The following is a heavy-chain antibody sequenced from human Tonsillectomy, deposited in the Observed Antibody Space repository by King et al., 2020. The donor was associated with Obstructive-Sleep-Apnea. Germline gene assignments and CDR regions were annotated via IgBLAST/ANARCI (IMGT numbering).Heavy chain of an antibody. J-gene: IGHJ4*02. CDR3: AKGEWSSRSIDY. CDR1: GFSFRTID. D-gene: IGHD6-13*01. Sequence: VQLVQSGGGVVQPGTSLRLSCAAPGFSFRTIDIHWVRQAPRKGLEWVALISWNEIDKYYADSVKGRFTISRENSKNTLFLEMNGLSAADTAAYYCAKGEWSSRSIDYWGQGTLVTVSP. V-gene: IGHV3-30*18. CDR2: ISWNEIDK.